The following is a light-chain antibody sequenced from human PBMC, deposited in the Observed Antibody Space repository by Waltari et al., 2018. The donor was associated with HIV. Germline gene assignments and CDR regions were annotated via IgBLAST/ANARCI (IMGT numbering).Light chain of an antibody. J-gene: IGKJ4*02. CDR3: MHALQLPLT. CDR2: LAS. V-gene: IGKV2-28*01. CDR1: QSLLHSNGNNY. Sequence: DIVMTQSPLSLPVTPGEPASISCRSSQSLLHSNGNNYLHWYLQKPGQSPQLLIYLASNRASGVPGRVKGRGSGAGFTMKIWRVDRDHGWVYYCMHALQLPLTSGGGTKVEIK.